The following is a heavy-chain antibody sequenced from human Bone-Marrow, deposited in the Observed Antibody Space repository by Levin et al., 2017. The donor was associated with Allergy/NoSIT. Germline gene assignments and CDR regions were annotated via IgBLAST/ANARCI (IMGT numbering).Heavy chain of an antibody. CDR2: ISGTGSST. CDR3: AKELAAVGYYYYGVDV. J-gene: IGHJ6*02. Sequence: TGESLKISCAASGFTFGSYAMNWVRQAPGRGLEWVSVISGTGSSTYYADSVKGRFTISRDNARKTLYLQMNNLRDEDTAVYYCAKELAAVGYYYYGVDVWGQGTTVTVS. V-gene: IGHV3-23*01. CDR1: GFTFGSYA. D-gene: IGHD6-13*01.